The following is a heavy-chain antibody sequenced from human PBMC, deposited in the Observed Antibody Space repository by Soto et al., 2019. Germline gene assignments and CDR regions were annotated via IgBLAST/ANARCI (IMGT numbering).Heavy chain of an antibody. D-gene: IGHD3-16*01. J-gene: IGHJ5*02. V-gene: IGHV1-3*01. Sequence: QVQLVQSGAEVKKPGASVRVSCKASGYIFANYAIQWVRQAPGQSLEWMGWISDGHGVTKYSQKFQDRLPITTDTSATTAYLDRSSLRSEDTALYYCARDRLVVDSPAFVSDFVSNRGFDPWGQGTLVTVSS. CDR2: ISDGHGVT. CDR1: GYIFANYA. CDR3: ARDRLVVDSPAFVSDFVSNRGFDP.